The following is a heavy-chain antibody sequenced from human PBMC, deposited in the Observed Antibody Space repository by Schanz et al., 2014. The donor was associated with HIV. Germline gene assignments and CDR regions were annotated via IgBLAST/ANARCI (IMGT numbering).Heavy chain of an antibody. CDR3: ARVANWDYYGMDV. D-gene: IGHD3-16*01. V-gene: IGHV3-33*08. Sequence: VRLVESGGGLVQPGGSLRLSCAASGFTFSTSWMHWVRQAPGKGLEWAAVIWYDGSNKYYADSVKGRFTISRDNSKNTLYLQMNSLRAEDTAVYYCARVANWDYYGMDVWGRGTTVTVSS. J-gene: IGHJ6*02. CDR2: IWYDGSNK. CDR1: GFTFSTSW.